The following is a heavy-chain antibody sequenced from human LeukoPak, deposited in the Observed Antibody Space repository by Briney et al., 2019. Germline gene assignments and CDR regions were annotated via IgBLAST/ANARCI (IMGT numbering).Heavy chain of an antibody. CDR1: GGSICSYY. D-gene: IGHD3-22*01. CDR2: IYYSGST. CDR3: ARSYYDSSGYYPQNYYYMDV. Sequence: SETLSLTCTVSGGSICSYYWSWIRQPPGKGLEWIGYIYYSGSTNYNPSLKSRVTISVDTSKNQFSLKLSSVTAADTAVYYCARSYYDSSGYYPQNYYYMDVWGKGTTVTVSS. J-gene: IGHJ6*03. V-gene: IGHV4-59*08.